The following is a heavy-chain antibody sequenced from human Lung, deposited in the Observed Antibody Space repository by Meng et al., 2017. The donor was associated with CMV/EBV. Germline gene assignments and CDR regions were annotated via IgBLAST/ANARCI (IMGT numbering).Heavy chain of an antibody. Sequence: GEXXKISCAASGFTFSSYWMSWVRQAPGKGLEWVANIKQDGSEKYYVDSVKGRFTISRDNAKNSLYLQMNSLRAEDTAVYYCARGLTTVTTHWFDPWGQGTLVTVSS. V-gene: IGHV3-7*01. CDR2: IKQDGSEK. CDR3: ARGLTTVTTHWFDP. CDR1: GFTFSSYW. D-gene: IGHD4-17*01. J-gene: IGHJ5*02.